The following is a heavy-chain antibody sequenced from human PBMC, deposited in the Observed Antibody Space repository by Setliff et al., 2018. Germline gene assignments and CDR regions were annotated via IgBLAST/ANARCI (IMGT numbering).Heavy chain of an antibody. CDR3: ARSRAPRVVLAADFDF. V-gene: IGHV1-18*01. CDR2: ISAYNGNT. Sequence: GASVKVSCKASGYTFSSYGISWVRQAPGQGLEWMGWISAYNGNTNYAQKFQGRVTMTTDTSTSTGYMELRSLTSDDTAVYFCARSRAPRVVLAADFDFWGQGTLVTVSS. J-gene: IGHJ4*02. CDR1: GYTFSSYG. D-gene: IGHD3-16*01.